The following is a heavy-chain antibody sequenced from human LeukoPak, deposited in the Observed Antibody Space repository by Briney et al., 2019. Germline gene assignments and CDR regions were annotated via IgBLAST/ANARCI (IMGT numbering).Heavy chain of an antibody. CDR1: GFTFSNYD. Sequence: GGSLRLSCAASGFTFSNYDMAWVLQAPGKGLEWVSAITTSGDSTQYADSVKGRFTISRDNSRNTVYLQMNSLRAEDTAVYYCARDEWIAARAGYYYGMDVWGQGTTVTVSS. V-gene: IGHV3-23*01. J-gene: IGHJ6*02. D-gene: IGHD6-6*01. CDR2: ITTSGDST. CDR3: ARDEWIAARAGYYYGMDV.